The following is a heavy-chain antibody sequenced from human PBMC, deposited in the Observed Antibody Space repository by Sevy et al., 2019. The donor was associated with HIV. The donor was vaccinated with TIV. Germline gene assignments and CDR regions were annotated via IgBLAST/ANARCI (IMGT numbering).Heavy chain of an antibody. CDR1: GDSITRYF. CDR3: ARDYRRDFWSGYFYYFDA. D-gene: IGHD3-3*01. V-gene: IGHV4-59*01. CDR2: MYHRGST. Sequence: SETLSLTCTVSGDSITRYFWSWIRQPPGKGLEWIGYMYHRGSTNYNPSLKRRVSLSIDTSKNEFSLTLSSVTAADTAVYYCARDYRRDFWSGYFYYFDAWGPGILVTVSS. J-gene: IGHJ5*02.